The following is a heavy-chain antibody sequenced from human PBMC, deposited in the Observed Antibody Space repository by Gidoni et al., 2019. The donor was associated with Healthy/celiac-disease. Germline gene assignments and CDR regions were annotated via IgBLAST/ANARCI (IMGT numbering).Heavy chain of an antibody. J-gene: IGHJ4*02. CDR1: GGSIRSSSYY. V-gene: IGHV4-39*01. CDR2: IYYSGST. CDR3: ARVIVVVVAATYIDY. D-gene: IGHD2-15*01. Sequence: QLQLQESGPGLVKPSETLSLTCTVSGGSIRSSSYYWGWIRQPPGKGLEWIGSIYYSGSTYYNPSLKSRVTISVDTSKNQFSLKLSSVTAADTAVYYCARVIVVVVAATYIDYWGQGTLVTVSS.